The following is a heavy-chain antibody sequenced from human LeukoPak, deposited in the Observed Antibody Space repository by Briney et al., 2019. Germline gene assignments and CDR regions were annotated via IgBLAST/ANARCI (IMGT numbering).Heavy chain of an antibody. V-gene: IGHV1-2*06. CDR3: ARGTTVIQTLDY. Sequence: ASVKVTCKASGYTFTGYYMHWVRQAPGQGLEWMGRITPNSGGTNYAQKFQGRVIMTRDTSISTAYMELSRLRSDDTAVYYCARGTTVIQTLDYWGQGTLVTVSS. CDR1: GYTFTGYY. J-gene: IGHJ4*02. D-gene: IGHD4-17*01. CDR2: ITPNSGGT.